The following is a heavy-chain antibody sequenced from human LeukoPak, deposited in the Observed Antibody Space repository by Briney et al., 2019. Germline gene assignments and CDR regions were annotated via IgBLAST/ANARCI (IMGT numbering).Heavy chain of an antibody. CDR2: IYSGGST. CDR3: ARESYYDSSGYSYFDY. Sequence: PGGSLRLSSAASGFTVSSNYMSWVRQAPGKGLEWVSVIYSGGSTYYADSVKGRFTISRDNSKNTLYLQMNSLRAEDTAVYYCARESYYDSSGYSYFDYWGQGTLVTVSS. V-gene: IGHV3-53*01. J-gene: IGHJ4*02. D-gene: IGHD3-22*01. CDR1: GFTVSSNY.